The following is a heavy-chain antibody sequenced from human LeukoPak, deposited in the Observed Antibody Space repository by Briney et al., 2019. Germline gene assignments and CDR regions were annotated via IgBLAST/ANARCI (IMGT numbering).Heavy chain of an antibody. CDR2: INPNSGGT. CDR1: GYTFTGYY. D-gene: IGHD7-27*01. J-gene: IGHJ4*02. Sequence: GASVKVSCKASGYTFTGYYMHWVRQAPGQGLEWMGWINPNSGGTNYAQKFQGRVTMTRDTSINTAYLGLSSLRSDDTAVYYCARGGWGWEYYSDYWGQGTLVTVSS. V-gene: IGHV1-2*02. CDR3: ARGGWGWEYYSDY.